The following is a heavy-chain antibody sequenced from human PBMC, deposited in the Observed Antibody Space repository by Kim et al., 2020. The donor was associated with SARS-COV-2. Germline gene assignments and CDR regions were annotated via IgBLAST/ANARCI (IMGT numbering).Heavy chain of an antibody. D-gene: IGHD6-6*01. J-gene: IGHJ1*01. CDR3: ARGIAARSEYFQH. Sequence: SETLSLTCTVSGGSISSSSYYWGWIRQPPGKGLEWIGSIYYSGSTYYNPSLKSRVTISVDTSKNQFSLKLSSVTAADTAVYYCARGIAARSEYFQHWGQGTLVTVSS. V-gene: IGHV4-39*01. CDR2: IYYSGST. CDR1: GGSISSSSYY.